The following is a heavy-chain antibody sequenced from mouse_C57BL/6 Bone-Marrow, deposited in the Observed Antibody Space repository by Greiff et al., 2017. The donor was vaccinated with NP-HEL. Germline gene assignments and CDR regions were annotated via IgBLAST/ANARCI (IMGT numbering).Heavy chain of an antibody. CDR3: ARDGGFWFAY. V-gene: IGHV5-4*01. Sequence: QLLESGGGLVKPGGSLKLSCAASGFTFSSYAMPWVRQTPEKRLEWVATISDGGSYTYYPDNVKGRITISRDNAKNNRYLQMSHLKSEDTAMYYCARDGGFWFAYWGQGTLVTVSA. CDR2: ISDGGSYT. J-gene: IGHJ3*01. CDR1: GFTFSSYA.